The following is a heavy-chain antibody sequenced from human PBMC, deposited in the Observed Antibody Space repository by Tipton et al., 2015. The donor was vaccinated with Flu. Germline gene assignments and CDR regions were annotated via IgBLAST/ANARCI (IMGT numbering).Heavy chain of an antibody. Sequence: LRLSCTVSGGSISSYYWSWIRQPPGKGLEWIGYIYYSGSTNYNPSLKSRVTISVDTSKNQFSLKLSSVTAADTAVYYCARGRDGYNSYWGQGTLVTVSS. V-gene: IGHV4-59*01. CDR1: GGSISSYY. CDR2: IYYSGST. CDR3: ARGRDGYNSY. D-gene: IGHD5-24*01. J-gene: IGHJ4*02.